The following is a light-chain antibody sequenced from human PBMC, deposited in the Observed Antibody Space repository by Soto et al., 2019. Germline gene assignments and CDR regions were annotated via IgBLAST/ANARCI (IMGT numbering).Light chain of an antibody. J-gene: IGKJ3*01. CDR3: QQYGSSLFT. CDR1: QSVSSSY. CDR2: GAS. V-gene: IGKV3-20*01. Sequence: EIVLTQSPGTLSLSPGERATLSCRASQSVSSSYLAWYQQKPGQAPRLLIYGASSRATGIPDRFSGSGSGTDFTLTISRLEPEDCAVYDCQQYGSSLFTFGPGAKVDIK.